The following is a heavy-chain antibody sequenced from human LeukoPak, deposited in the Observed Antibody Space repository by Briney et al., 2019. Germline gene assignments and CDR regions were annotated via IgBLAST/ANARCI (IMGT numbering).Heavy chain of an antibody. V-gene: IGHV1-8*03. J-gene: IGHJ4*02. CDR3: ARGDTIFGVVSIGGY. Sequence: ASVKVSCKASGYTFTSYDINWVRQATGQGLGWMGWMNPNSANTGYAQKFQGRVTITRNTSISAAYMELSSLRSEDTAVYYCARGDTIFGVVSIGGYWGQGTLVTVSS. CDR2: MNPNSANT. D-gene: IGHD3-3*01. CDR1: GYTFTSYD.